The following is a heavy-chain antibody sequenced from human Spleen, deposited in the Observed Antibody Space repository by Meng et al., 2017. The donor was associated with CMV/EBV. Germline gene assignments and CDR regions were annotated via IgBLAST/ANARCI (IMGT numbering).Heavy chain of an antibody. CDR2: INSAGSYT. J-gene: IGHJ5*02. Sequence: CASSGFPFSAHTMNWVRQAPGKGLEWVSSINSAGSYTYYADSVKGRLTISRDNAKNSLYLQINSLRAEDTAVYYCVKKRGYGDFGFDPWGQGTLVTVSS. D-gene: IGHD4-17*01. CDR3: VKKRGYGDFGFDP. CDR1: GFPFSAHT. V-gene: IGHV3-21*06.